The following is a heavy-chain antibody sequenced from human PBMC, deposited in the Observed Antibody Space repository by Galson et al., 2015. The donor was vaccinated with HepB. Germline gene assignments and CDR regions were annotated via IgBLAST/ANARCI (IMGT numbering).Heavy chain of an antibody. Sequence: VKVSCKASGYTFTSYYMHWVRQAPGQGLEWMGIINPSGGSTSYAQKFQGRVTMTRDTSTSTVYMELSSLRSEDTAVYYCARESGSGGGRNWFDPWGQGTLVTVSS. CDR2: INPSGGST. V-gene: IGHV1-46*03. CDR3: ARESGSGGGRNWFDP. D-gene: IGHD2-15*01. J-gene: IGHJ5*02. CDR1: GYTFTSYY.